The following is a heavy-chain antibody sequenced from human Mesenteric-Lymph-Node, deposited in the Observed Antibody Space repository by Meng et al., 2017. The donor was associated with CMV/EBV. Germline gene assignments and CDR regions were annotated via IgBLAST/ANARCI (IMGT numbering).Heavy chain of an antibody. CDR2: IFSNDEK. Sequence: SGPTLVKPTHTLTLTCTFSGFSLSTGAVDVIWIRQPPGKALEWLAHIFSNDEKSYSTSLKSRLTISKDTSKSQVVLTMTNMDPVDTATYYCARILQFYDFWSGYYSPYFDYWGQGTLVTVSS. V-gene: IGHV2-26*01. D-gene: IGHD3-3*01. CDR3: ARILQFYDFWSGYYSPYFDY. J-gene: IGHJ4*02. CDR1: GFSLSTGAVD.